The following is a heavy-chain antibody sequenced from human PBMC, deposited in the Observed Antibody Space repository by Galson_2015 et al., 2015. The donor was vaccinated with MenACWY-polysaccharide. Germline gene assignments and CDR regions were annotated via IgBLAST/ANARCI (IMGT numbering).Heavy chain of an antibody. CDR1: GYTFSSYA. CDR2: MSYDGSNK. CDR3: AKGAADSDY. D-gene: IGHD2-15*01. J-gene: IGHJ4*02. Sequence: SCKASGYTFSSYAMHWVRQAPGKGLEWVAVMSYDGSNKYYIDSVKGRFTISKDTSKNTLYLQMDSLRIEDTAMYYCAKGAADSDYWGQGTLVTVSS. V-gene: IGHV3-30*04.